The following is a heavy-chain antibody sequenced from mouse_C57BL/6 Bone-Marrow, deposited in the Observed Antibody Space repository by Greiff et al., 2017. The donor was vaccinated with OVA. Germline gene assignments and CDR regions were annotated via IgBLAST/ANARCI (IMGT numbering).Heavy chain of an antibody. D-gene: IGHD2-3*01. J-gene: IGHJ3*01. CDR2: IDPSDSET. Sequence: QVQLKQPGAELVRPGSSVKLSCKASGYTFTSYWMHWVKQRPIQGLEWIGNIDPSDSETHYNQKFKDKATLTVDKSSSTAYMQLSSLTSEDSAVYYCARDGYYGFAYWGQGTLVTVPA. CDR1: GYTFTSYW. V-gene: IGHV1-52*01. CDR3: ARDGYYGFAY.